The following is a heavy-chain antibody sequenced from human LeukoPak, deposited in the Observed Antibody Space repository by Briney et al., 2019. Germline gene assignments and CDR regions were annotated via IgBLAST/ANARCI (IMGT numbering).Heavy chain of an antibody. CDR3: ASFSRLTLFDY. Sequence: SETLSLTCTVSGGSISSSSYYWGWIRQPPGKGLEWIGSIYYSGSTNYNPSLKSRVTISVDTSKNQFSLKLSSVTAADAAVYYCASFSRLTLFDYWGQGTLVTVSS. CDR1: GGSISSSSYY. D-gene: IGHD2-21*02. CDR2: IYYSGST. V-gene: IGHV4-39*07. J-gene: IGHJ4*02.